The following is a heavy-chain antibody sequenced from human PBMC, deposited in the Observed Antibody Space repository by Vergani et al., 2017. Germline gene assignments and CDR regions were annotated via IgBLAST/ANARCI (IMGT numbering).Heavy chain of an antibody. CDR3: ARRGPVSYNFDC. J-gene: IGHJ4*02. D-gene: IGHD3-10*01. V-gene: IGHV3-23*01. CDR2: ISGSGGST. Sequence: EVQLLESGGGLVQPGGSLRLSCAASGFTFSSYAMTWVRQAPGKGLEWVSIISGSGGSTYYADSVKCRFTISRDNSKNTLYLQMNSLRAEDTAVYYCARRGPVSYNFDCWGQGTLVTVSS. CDR1: GFTFSSYA.